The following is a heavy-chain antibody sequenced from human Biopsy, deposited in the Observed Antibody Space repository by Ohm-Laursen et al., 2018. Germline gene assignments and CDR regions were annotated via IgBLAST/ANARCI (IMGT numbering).Heavy chain of an antibody. V-gene: IGHV1-69*06. D-gene: IGHD3-22*01. J-gene: IGHJ2*01. CDR2: SIPLFNTA. Sequence: GSSVKVSCKASGGTFTNHAVGWVRQAPGQGLEWVGSSIPLFNTANYADKFQGRVTLTADKSTTTAYMELSNLRSEDMAIYYCARFPLGAYDDSGSYRAVEHWYFDLWGRGTLVTVSS. CDR3: ARFPLGAYDDSGSYRAVEHWYFDL. CDR1: GGTFTNHA.